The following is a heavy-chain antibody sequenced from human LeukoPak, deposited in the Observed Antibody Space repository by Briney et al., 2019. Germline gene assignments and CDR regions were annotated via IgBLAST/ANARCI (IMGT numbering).Heavy chain of an antibody. D-gene: IGHD2-2*01. CDR2: IDPSDSYT. CDR3: VRHGPGEDIVVVPAAPLNYYYGMDV. Sequence: GESLKISCEGSGYSFTSYWISWVRQMPGKGLEWMGRIDPSDSYTNYSPSFQGHVTISADKSISTAYLQWSSLKASDTAMYYCVRHGPGEDIVVVPAAPLNYYYGMDVWGQGTTVTVSS. CDR1: GYSFTSYW. J-gene: IGHJ6*02. V-gene: IGHV5-10-1*01.